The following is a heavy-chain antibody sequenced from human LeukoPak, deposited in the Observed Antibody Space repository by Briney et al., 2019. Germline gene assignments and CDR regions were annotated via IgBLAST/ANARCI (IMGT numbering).Heavy chain of an antibody. CDR1: GGSISSSNW. Sequence: SGTLSLTCAVSGGSISSSNWWSWVRQPPGKGLEWIGEIYHSGSTYYNPSLKSRVTISVDTSKNQFSLKLSSVTAADTAVYYCARALQEGSSWYFDPWGQGTLVTVSS. CDR2: IYHSGST. D-gene: IGHD6-13*01. CDR3: ARALQEGSSWYFDP. J-gene: IGHJ5*02. V-gene: IGHV4-4*02.